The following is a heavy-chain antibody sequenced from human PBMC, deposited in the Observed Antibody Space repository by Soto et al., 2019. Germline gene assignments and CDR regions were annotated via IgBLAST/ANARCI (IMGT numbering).Heavy chain of an antibody. Sequence: QVQLVESGGGVVQPGRSLRLSCAASGFTFSSYGMHWVRQAPGKGLEWVAVISYDGSNKYYADSVKGRFTISRDNSKNTLYLQMNSLRAEDTAVYYCAKDHYYGSGSYYNGWFDPWGQGTLVTVSS. V-gene: IGHV3-30*18. D-gene: IGHD3-10*01. CDR1: GFTFSSYG. CDR3: AKDHYYGSGSYYNGWFDP. J-gene: IGHJ5*02. CDR2: ISYDGSNK.